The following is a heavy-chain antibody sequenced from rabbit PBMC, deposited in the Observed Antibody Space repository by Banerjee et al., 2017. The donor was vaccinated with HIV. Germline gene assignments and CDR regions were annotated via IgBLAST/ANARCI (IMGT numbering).Heavy chain of an antibody. V-gene: IGHV1S47*01. D-gene: IGHD8-1*01. CDR1: GFDFSSDA. CDR2: IYTGNGGT. CDR3: ARDGAGGSYFAL. Sequence: EESGGDLVQPEGSLTLTCKVSGFDFSSDAMCWVRQAPGKGLEWIACIYTGNGGTGYANWVNGRFSISRENAQNTVFLQMTSLTAADTATYFCARDGAGGSYFALWGQGTLVTVS. J-gene: IGHJ3*01.